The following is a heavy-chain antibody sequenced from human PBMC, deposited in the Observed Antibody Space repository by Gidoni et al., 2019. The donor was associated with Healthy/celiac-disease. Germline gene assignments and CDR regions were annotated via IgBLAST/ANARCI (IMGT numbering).Heavy chain of an antibody. CDR2: IIPIFGTA. Sequence: QVQLVQSGAEVKKPGSSVKVSCKASGGTFSSYAISWVRQAPGQGLEWMGGIIPIFGTANYAQKFQGRVTITADKSTSTAYMELSSLRSEDTAVYYCARLYYYDSSGLPYGRAFDIWGQGTMVTVSS. D-gene: IGHD3-22*01. CDR3: ARLYYYDSSGLPYGRAFDI. J-gene: IGHJ3*02. V-gene: IGHV1-69*06. CDR1: GGTFSSYA.